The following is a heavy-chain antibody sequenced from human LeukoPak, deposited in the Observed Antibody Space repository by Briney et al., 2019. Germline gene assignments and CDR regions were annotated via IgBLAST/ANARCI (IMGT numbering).Heavy chain of an antibody. D-gene: IGHD6-6*01. V-gene: IGHV3-48*03. CDR2: ISSSGSTI. CDR3: ARVESIAARLDYYGMDV. Sequence: TGGSLRLSCAASGFTFSSYEMNWVRQAPGKGLEWVSYISSSGSTIYYADSVRGRFTISRDNAKNSLYLQMNSLRAEDTAVYYCARVESIAARLDYYGMDVWGQGNTVTVSS. J-gene: IGHJ6*02. CDR1: GFTFSSYE.